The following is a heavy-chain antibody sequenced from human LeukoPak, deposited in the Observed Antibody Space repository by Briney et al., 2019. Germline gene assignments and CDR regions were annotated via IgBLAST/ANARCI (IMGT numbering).Heavy chain of an antibody. CDR2: IYYSGST. V-gene: IGHV4-31*03. J-gene: IGHJ5*02. CDR1: GGSISSGGYS. CDR3: ARVSLENWFDP. Sequence: PSQTLSLTCTVSGGSISSGGYSWSWIRQHPGKGLEWIGYIYYSGSTYYNPSLKSRVTISVDTSKNQFSLKLSSMTAADTAVYYCARVSLENWFDPWGQGTLVTVSS.